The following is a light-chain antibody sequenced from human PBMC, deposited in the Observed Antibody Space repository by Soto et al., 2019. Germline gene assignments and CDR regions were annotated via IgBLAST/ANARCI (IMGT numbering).Light chain of an antibody. J-gene: IGKJ5*01. CDR3: QQYGSSYIT. Sequence: TQMTQSPLSLSASVGEKIIITCRASRDVGSDVSWYQQKPGQAPKLVIYAASNLYTGVPSRFSGRRSGTEFTLTISRLEPEDFAVYYCQQYGSSYITFGQGTRLEIK. V-gene: IGKV1-17*01. CDR2: AAS. CDR1: RDVGSD.